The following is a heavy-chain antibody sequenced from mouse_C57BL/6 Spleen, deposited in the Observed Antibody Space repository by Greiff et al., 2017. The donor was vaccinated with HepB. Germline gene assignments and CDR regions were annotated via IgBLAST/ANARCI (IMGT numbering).Heavy chain of an antibody. J-gene: IGHJ3*01. V-gene: IGHV1-52*01. CDR3: GREGDSNSLAD. D-gene: IGHD2-5*01. CDR2: IDPSDSET. Sequence: VQLPQSGAELVRPGSSVKLSCKASGYTFTSYWMHWVKQRPIQGLEWIGNIDPSDSETHYNQKFKDKATLTVDKSSSTAYMQLSSLTSEDAAVYYCGREGDSNSLADWGQGTLVTVSA. CDR1: GYTFTSYW.